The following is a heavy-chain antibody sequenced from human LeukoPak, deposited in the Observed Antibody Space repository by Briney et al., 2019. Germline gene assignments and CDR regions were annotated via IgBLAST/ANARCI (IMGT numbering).Heavy chain of an antibody. CDR2: ISWDGGST. Sequence: GGSLRLSCAASGFTFDDYTMHWVRQAPGKGLEWVSLISWDGGSTYYADSLKGRFTISRDNSKNSLYLQMNSLRTEDTALYYCANCYWQNCSGGSCYSDWGQGTLVTVSS. J-gene: IGHJ4*02. CDR3: ANCYWQNCSGGSCYSD. V-gene: IGHV3-43*01. CDR1: GFTFDDYT. D-gene: IGHD2-15*01.